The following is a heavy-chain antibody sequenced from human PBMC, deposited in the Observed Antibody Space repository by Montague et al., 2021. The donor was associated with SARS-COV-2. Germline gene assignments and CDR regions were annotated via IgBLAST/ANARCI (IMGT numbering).Heavy chain of an antibody. Sequence: SETLPLTCTVSGGSISSSTYYWGWIRQPPGKGLEWIGSIYYSGSTYYNPSLKSRVTISVDTSKNQFSLKLSSVTAADTAVYCCARHGWGWLRLLRPFDYWGQGTLVTVSS. CDR1: GGSISSSTYY. D-gene: IGHD5-12*01. J-gene: IGHJ4*02. V-gene: IGHV4-39*01. CDR2: IYYSGST. CDR3: ARHGWGWLRLLRPFDY.